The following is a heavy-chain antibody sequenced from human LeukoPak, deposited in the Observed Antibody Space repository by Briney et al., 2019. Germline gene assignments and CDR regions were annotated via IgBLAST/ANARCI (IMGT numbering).Heavy chain of an antibody. J-gene: IGHJ4*02. V-gene: IGHV4-34*01. CDR1: GWSFRGYY. CDR2: INHSGST. CDR3: ARRSPYNKRLNY. Sequence: PSETLSLTCAVYGWSFRGYYLSWIRQPPGKGLEWIGEINHSGSTNYNPSLKSRVTISVDTSKNQFSLKLSSVTAAETAVYYCARRSPYNKRLNYWGQGTLVTVSS. D-gene: IGHD1-14*01.